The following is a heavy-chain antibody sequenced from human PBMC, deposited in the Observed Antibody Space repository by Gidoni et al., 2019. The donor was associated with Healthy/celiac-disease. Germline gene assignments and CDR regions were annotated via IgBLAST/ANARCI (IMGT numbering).Heavy chain of an antibody. Sequence: QVQLQQWGAGLLKPSETLSLTCAVYGGSFSGYYWSWIRQPPGKGLEWIGEIKHSGSTNYNPSLKSRVTISVDTSKNQFSLKLSSVTAADTAVYYCARAGYGDVVDYWGQGTLVTVSS. J-gene: IGHJ4*02. CDR1: GGSFSGYY. V-gene: IGHV4-34*01. CDR3: ARAGYGDVVDY. D-gene: IGHD4-17*01. CDR2: IKHSGST.